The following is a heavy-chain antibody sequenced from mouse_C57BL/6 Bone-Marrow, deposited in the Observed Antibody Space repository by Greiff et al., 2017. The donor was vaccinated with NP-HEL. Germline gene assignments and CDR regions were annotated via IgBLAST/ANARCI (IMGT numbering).Heavy chain of an antibody. CDR3: ARACDDGSSYAMDY. Sequence: QVQLQQPGTELVKPGASVKLSCKASGYTFTSYWMHWVKQRPGQGLEWIGNINPSNGGTNYNEKFKSKANLTVDKSSSTAYMQLSSLTSEDSTVYDGARACDDGSSYAMDYWGQGTSGTVSS. CDR2: INPSNGGT. V-gene: IGHV1-53*01. D-gene: IGHD2-12*01. CDR1: GYTFTSYW. J-gene: IGHJ4*01.